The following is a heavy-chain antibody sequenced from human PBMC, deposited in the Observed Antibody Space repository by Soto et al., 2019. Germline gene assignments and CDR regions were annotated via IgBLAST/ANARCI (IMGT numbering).Heavy chain of an antibody. V-gene: IGHV6-1*01. CDR3: ARDKYDILTGFGSNDAFDI. D-gene: IGHD3-9*01. J-gene: IGHJ3*02. Sequence: SQTLSLTCAISGDSVSSNSAAWNWIRQSPSRGLEWLGRTYYRSKWYNDYAVSVKSRITINPDTSKNQFSLQLNSVTPEDTAVYYGARDKYDILTGFGSNDAFDIWGQGTMVTVSS. CDR1: GDSVSSNSAA. CDR2: TYYRSKWYN.